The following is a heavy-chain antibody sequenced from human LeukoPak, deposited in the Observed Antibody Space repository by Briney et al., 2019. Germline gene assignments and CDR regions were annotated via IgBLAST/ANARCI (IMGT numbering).Heavy chain of an antibody. CDR1: GYTFAGYY. V-gene: IGHV1-2*02. Sequence: ASVKVSCKASGYTFAGYYMHWVRQAPGQGLEWMGWINPKIGGTNYAQKFQGRVTMTRDTSISTAYMELSRLRSDDTAVYYCAREIGSGSFLDNSGQGTLVTVSS. J-gene: IGHJ4*02. D-gene: IGHD3-10*01. CDR3: AREIGSGSFLDN. CDR2: INPKIGGT.